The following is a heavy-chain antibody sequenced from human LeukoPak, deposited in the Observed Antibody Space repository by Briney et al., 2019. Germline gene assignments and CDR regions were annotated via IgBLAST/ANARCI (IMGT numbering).Heavy chain of an antibody. Sequence: PSETLSLTCTVSGGSISSYYWSWIRQPAGKGLEWIGRIYTSGSTNYNPSLKSRVTMSVDTSKNQFSLKLSSVTAADTAVYYCARSHLVYYDYDRGAFDIWGQGTMVTVSS. J-gene: IGHJ3*02. CDR2: IYTSGST. D-gene: IGHD3-16*01. CDR1: GGSISSYY. V-gene: IGHV4-4*07. CDR3: ARSHLVYYDYDRGAFDI.